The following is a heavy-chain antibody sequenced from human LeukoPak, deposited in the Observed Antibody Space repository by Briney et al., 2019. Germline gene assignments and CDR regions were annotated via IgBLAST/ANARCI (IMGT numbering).Heavy chain of an antibody. CDR3: ARGLNPIRRVGIAAAGPPSY. V-gene: IGHV1-2*02. Sequence: ASVKVSCKASGYTFTGYYMHWVRQAPGQGLEWMGWINPNSGGTNYAQKFQGRVTITRDTSISTAYMELSRLRSDDTAVYYCARGLNPIRRVGIAAAGPPSYWGQGTLVTVSS. J-gene: IGHJ4*02. D-gene: IGHD6-13*01. CDR2: INPNSGGT. CDR1: GYTFTGYY.